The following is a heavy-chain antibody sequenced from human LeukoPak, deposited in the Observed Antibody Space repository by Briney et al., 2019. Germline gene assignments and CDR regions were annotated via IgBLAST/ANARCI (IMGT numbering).Heavy chain of an antibody. D-gene: IGHD3-10*01. V-gene: IGHV3-74*01. CDR2: INSGGTVT. Sequence: GGSLRLSCAASGFTFSDFWMHWVRQAPGKGLVWVSRINSGGTVTNYADSVKGRLTISRDNAKNTLYLQMNSLRAEDTAVYYCAKQIDTGGVRGPIVDYWGQGTLVTVSS. CDR3: AKQIDTGGVRGPIVDY. J-gene: IGHJ4*02. CDR1: GFTFSDFW.